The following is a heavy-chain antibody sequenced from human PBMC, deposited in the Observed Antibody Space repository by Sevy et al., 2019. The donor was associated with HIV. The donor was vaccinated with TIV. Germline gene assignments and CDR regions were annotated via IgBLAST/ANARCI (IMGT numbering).Heavy chain of an antibody. CDR1: GFSVSNSY. J-gene: IGHJ3*02. D-gene: IGHD3-22*01. Sequence: GGSLRLSCAASGFSVSNSYMSWVRQAPGKGLQWVSVIYSGDSTYYTDSVKGRFTTSRDNSKNTLYLQMNSLRAEDTAVYYCARLSVYYYDSSGYYTSGHAFDIWGQGTMVTVSS. CDR3: ARLSVYYYDSSGYYTSGHAFDI. V-gene: IGHV3-53*01. CDR2: IYSGDST.